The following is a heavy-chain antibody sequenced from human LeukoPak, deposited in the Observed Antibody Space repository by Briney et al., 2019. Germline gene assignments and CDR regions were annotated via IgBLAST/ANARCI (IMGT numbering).Heavy chain of an antibody. J-gene: IGHJ4*02. CDR1: GFTFDDYG. V-gene: IGHV3-20*04. D-gene: IGHD3-10*01. CDR2: INWNGGST. CDR3: ARMSSELLLSFFDY. Sequence: GGSLRLSCAASGFTFDDYGMSWVRQAPGKGLEWVSGINWNGGSTGYADSVKGRFTISRDNAKNSLYLQMNSLRAEDTALYYCARMSSELLLSFFDYWGQGTLVTVSS.